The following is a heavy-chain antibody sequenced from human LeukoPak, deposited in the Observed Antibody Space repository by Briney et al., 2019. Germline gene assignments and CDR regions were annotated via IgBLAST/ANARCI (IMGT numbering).Heavy chain of an antibody. CDR1: GYTFTGYY. Sequence: ASVKVSCKASGYTFTGYYMHWVRQAPGQGLEWMGWINPNSGGTNYAQKFQGRVTMTRDTSISTAYMGLSRLRSDDTAVYYCARGNAGWLQLRNWFDPWGQGTLVTVSS. CDR3: ARGNAGWLQLRNWFDP. J-gene: IGHJ5*02. D-gene: IGHD5-24*01. CDR2: INPNSGGT. V-gene: IGHV1-2*02.